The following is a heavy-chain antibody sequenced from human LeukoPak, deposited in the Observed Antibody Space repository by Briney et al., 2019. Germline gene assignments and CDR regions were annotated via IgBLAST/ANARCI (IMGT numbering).Heavy chain of an antibody. V-gene: IGHV1-69*02. CDR1: GGTFSSYT. D-gene: IGHD2-2*01. CDR3: ASYQSSTNFDY. CDR2: IIPILGIA. J-gene: IGHJ4*02. Sequence: SVKVSCKASGGTFSSYTISWVRQAPGPGLEWMGRIIPILGIANYAQKFQGRVTITADRSTSTAYMQLSSLRSEDTAVYYCASYQSSTNFDYWGQGTLVTVSS.